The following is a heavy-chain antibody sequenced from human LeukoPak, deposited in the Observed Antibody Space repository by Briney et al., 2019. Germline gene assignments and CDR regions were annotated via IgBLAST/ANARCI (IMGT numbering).Heavy chain of an antibody. Sequence: GGSLRLSCAVSGFIGGDGYMNWVRQAPGKGLEWLSVIYRGGATYYADSVKGRFFISRDSSKNTWHLQLNSLRGEDTAVYYCANHLACGSMSCPPFDNWGQGTLVTVSS. CDR1: GFIGGDGY. V-gene: IGHV3-66*01. D-gene: IGHD2-2*01. CDR2: IYRGGAT. J-gene: IGHJ4*02. CDR3: ANHLACGSMSCPPFDN.